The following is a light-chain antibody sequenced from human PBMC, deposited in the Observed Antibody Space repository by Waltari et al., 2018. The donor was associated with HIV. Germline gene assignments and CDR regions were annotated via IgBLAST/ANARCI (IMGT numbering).Light chain of an antibody. V-gene: IGLV3-9*01. CDR2: KNS. CDR3: QVWDSSALYV. J-gene: IGLJ1*01. Sequence: SYALTQTLSVSVALGQTATITCGGTKIGSKSVHWYQQKAGQVTVLVIYKNSNRPSGIPERFSGSNSVTTATLAITGVQAGDEADYYCQVWDSSALYVFGPGTKVTV. CDR1: KIGSKS.